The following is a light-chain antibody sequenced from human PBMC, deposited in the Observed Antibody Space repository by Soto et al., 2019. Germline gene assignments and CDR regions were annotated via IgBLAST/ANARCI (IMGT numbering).Light chain of an antibody. CDR3: CSYAVSCSWV. J-gene: IGLJ3*02. V-gene: IGLV2-11*01. CDR1: SSDVGGYNY. Sequence: QSALTQPRSVSGSPGQSVTISCTGTSSDVGGYNYVSWYQQHPGIAPQLIIYDITKRPSGVPDRFSGSKSGNTASLTIPGLQAEDEADYYCCSYAVSCSWVCGGGTKVTVL. CDR2: DIT.